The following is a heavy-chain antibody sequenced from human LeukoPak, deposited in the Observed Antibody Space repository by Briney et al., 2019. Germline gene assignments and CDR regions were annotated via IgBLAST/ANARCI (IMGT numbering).Heavy chain of an antibody. CDR2: ISWNSGIR. J-gene: IGHJ4*02. CDR1: GFTFDDYA. V-gene: IGHV3-9*01. CDR3: AKDLSTVVTLILDY. D-gene: IGHD4-23*01. Sequence: GGSLRLSCAASGFTFDDYAMHWVRQAPGKGLEWVSGISWNSGIRDYADSVKGRFTISRDNSKNTLYLQMNSLRAEDTAVYYCAKDLSTVVTLILDYWGQGTLVTVSS.